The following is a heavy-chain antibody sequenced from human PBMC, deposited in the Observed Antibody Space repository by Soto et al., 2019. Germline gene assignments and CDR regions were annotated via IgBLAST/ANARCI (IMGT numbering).Heavy chain of an antibody. V-gene: IGHV4-59*01. CDR1: GGSISSYY. D-gene: IGHD3-10*01. CDR2: IYYSGST. CDR3: GRVKGGYYYGSGSSGPLDY. J-gene: IGHJ4*02. Sequence: SETLSLTCTVSGGSISSYYWSWIRQPPGKGLEWIGYIYYSGSTNYNPSLKSRVTISVDTSKNQFSLKLSSVTAADTAVYYCGRVKGGYYYGSGSSGPLDYWGQGTLVTVSS.